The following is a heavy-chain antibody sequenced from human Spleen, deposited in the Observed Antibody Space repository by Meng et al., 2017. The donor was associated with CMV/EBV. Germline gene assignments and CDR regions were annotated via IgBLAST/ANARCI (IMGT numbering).Heavy chain of an antibody. Sequence: LSLTCAASGFTFDDYAMHWVRQAPGKGLEWVSSISWNSGSIGYADSVRGRFTTSRDNAKNSLYLQMNSLRPEDTALYFCAKSKVDTTWYYFDYWGPGTLVTVSS. J-gene: IGHJ4*02. CDR1: GFTFDDYA. CDR2: ISWNSGSI. D-gene: IGHD1-14*01. CDR3: AKSKVDTTWYYFDY. V-gene: IGHV3-9*01.